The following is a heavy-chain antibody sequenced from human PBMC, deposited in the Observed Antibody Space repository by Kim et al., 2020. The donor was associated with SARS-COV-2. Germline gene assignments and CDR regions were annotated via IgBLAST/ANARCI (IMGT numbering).Heavy chain of an antibody. CDR3: ANSRDGWWTYYGMDV. Sequence: GGSLRLSCAASGFTFSSYGMHWVRQAPGKGLEWVAVISYDGSNKYYADSVKGRFTISRDNSKNTLYLQMNSLRAEDTAVYYCANSRDGWWTYYGMDVWGQGTTVTVSS. CDR2: ISYDGSNK. V-gene: IGHV3-30*18. J-gene: IGHJ6*02. D-gene: IGHD6-19*01. CDR1: GFTFSSYG.